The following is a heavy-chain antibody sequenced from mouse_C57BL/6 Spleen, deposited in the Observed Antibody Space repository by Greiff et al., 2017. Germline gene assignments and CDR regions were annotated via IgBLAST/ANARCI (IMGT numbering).Heavy chain of an antibody. CDR3: ARGSYGSSPYWYFDV. CDR2: INPSSGYT. D-gene: IGHD1-1*01. J-gene: IGHJ1*03. CDR1: GYTFTSYT. Sequence: VQLQQSGAELARPGASVKMSCKASGYTFTSYTMHWVKQRPGQGLEWIGYINPSSGYTKYNQKFKDKATLTADKSSSTAYMQLSSLTSEDSAVYYCARGSYGSSPYWYFDVWGTGTTVTVSS. V-gene: IGHV1-4*01.